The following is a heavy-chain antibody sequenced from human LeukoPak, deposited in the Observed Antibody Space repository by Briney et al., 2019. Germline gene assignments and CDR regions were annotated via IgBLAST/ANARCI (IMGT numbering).Heavy chain of an antibody. V-gene: IGHV3-23*01. CDR3: AKGYSSSWRANIDY. CDR2: ISGSGGST. CDR1: GLTFSSYA. D-gene: IGHD6-13*01. Sequence: PGGSLRLSCAASGLTFSSYAMSWVRQAPGKGLEWVSAISGSGGSTYYADSVKGRFTNSRDNSKNTLYLQMNSLRAEDTAVYYCAKGYSSSWRANIDYWGQGTLVTVSS. J-gene: IGHJ4*02.